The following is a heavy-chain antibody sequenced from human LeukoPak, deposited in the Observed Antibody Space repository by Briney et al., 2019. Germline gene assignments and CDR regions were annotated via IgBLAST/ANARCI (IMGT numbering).Heavy chain of an antibody. D-gene: IGHD4-23*01. CDR2: IKSKTDGGTT. J-gene: IGHJ6*02. V-gene: IGHV3-15*01. Sequence: PGGSLRLSCAASGFTFSNAWMSWVRQAPGKGLEWVGRIKSKTDGGTTDYAAPVKGRFTISRDDSKNTLYLQMNSLKTEDTAVYYCTTDTDYGGYYYGMDVWGQGTTVTVSS. CDR3: TTDTDYGGYYYGMDV. CDR1: GFTFSNAW.